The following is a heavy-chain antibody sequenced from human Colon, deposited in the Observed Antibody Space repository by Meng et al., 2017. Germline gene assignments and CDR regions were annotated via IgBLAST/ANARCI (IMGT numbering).Heavy chain of an antibody. CDR1: GYDFTSYH. V-gene: IGHV1-8*01. Sequence: QVHLGQSGAEVKGPGTSVKVSCKASGYDFTSYHINWVRQAIGQGPEWMGWMSPSSGDTGHAEKFQDRVTMTRDTSINTAYMEVRSLKSDDTAVYYCARGVTAGVDYWGQGTLVTVSS. D-gene: IGHD6-13*01. CDR2: MSPSSGDT. CDR3: ARGVTAGVDY. J-gene: IGHJ4*02.